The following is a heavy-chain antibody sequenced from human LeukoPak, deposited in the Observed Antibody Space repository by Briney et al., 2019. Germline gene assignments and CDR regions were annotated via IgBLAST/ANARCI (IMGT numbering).Heavy chain of an antibody. V-gene: IGHV1-46*01. CDR1: GYTFTSYY. CDR3: ARAYDSSGYYLGYYFDY. J-gene: IGHJ4*02. Sequence: EASVKVSCKASGYTFTSYYMHWVRQAHGQGLEWMGIINPSGGSTSYAQKFQGRVTMTRDTSTSTVYMELSSLRSEDTAVYYCARAYDSSGYYLGYYFDYWGQGTLVTVSS. CDR2: INPSGGST. D-gene: IGHD3-22*01.